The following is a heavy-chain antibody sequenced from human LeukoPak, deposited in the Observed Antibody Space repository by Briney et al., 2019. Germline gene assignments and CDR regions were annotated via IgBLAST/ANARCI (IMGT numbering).Heavy chain of an antibody. CDR1: GYSISSGYY. CDR3: ARVDLRFLESPYNWFDP. CDR2: IYHSGST. Sequence: SETLSLTCTVSGYSISSGYYWGWIRQPPGKGLEWIGSIYHSGSTYYNPSLKSRVTISVDTSKNQFSLKLSSVTAADTAVYYCARVDLRFLESPYNWFDPWGQGTLVTVSS. V-gene: IGHV4-38-2*02. D-gene: IGHD3-3*01. J-gene: IGHJ5*02.